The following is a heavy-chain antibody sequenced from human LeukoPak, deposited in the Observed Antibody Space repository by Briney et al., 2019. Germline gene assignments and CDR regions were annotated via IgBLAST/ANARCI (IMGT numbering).Heavy chain of an antibody. CDR1: GGTFSSYA. CDR3: ASPGYYDILTGYYNY. Sequence: ASVKVSCKASGGTFSSYAISWVRQAPGQGLEWMGGIIPIFGTANYAQKFQGRVTITADESTSPAYMELSSLRSEDTAVYYCASPGYYDILTGYYNYWGQGTLVTVSS. CDR2: IIPIFGTA. D-gene: IGHD3-9*01. J-gene: IGHJ4*02. V-gene: IGHV1-69*13.